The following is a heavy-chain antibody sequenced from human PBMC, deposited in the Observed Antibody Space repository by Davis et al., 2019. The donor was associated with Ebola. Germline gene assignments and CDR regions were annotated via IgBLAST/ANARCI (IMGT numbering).Heavy chain of an antibody. CDR3: ARDRYSDGSGYFFEQSH. V-gene: IGHV1-69*13. Sequence: SVKVSCKASGGTFSSYTITWVRQAPGQGLEWMGWVIPVFGTTNYAQKFQGRVTLTADESTSTAYMELSSLRSEDTAVYYCARDRYSDGSGYFFEQSHWGQGTLVNVSS. D-gene: IGHD3-22*01. CDR2: VIPVFGTT. CDR1: GGTFSSYT. J-gene: IGHJ4*02.